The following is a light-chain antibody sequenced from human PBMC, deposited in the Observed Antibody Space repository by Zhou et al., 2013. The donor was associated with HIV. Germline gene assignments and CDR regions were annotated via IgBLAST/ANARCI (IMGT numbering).Light chain of an antibody. CDR1: QSISSW. Sequence: DIQMTQFPSTLSASVGDRVTITCRASQSISSWLAWYQQKPGKAPKLLISKASSLESGVPLRFSGSRSGTEFTLTISSLQPDDYATYYCQQYNTYPITFGQGTRLEI. CDR3: QQYNTYPIT. V-gene: IGKV1-5*03. CDR2: KAS. J-gene: IGKJ5*01.